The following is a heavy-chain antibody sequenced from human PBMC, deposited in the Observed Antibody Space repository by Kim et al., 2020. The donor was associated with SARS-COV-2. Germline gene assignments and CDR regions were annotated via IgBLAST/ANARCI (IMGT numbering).Heavy chain of an antibody. D-gene: IGHD2-2*01. Sequence: SETLSLTCTVSGGSISSSSYYWGWIRQPPGKGLEWIGSIYYSGSTYYNPSLKSRVTISVDTSKNQFSLKLSSVTAADTAVYYCARLSTGIGLDYWGQGTLVTVSS. CDR3: ARLSTGIGLDY. CDR1: GGSISSSSYY. CDR2: IYYSGST. V-gene: IGHV4-39*01. J-gene: IGHJ4*02.